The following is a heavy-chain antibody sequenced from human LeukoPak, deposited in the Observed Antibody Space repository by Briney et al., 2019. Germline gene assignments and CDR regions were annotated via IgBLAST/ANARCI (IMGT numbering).Heavy chain of an antibody. CDR2: IDPSDSYT. D-gene: IGHD2-15*01. CDR3: ARSFQGYCSGGSCYPPFDP. Sequence: GESLRISCKGSGYSFTSYWISWVRQMPGKGLEWMGRIDPSDSYTNYSPSFQGHVTISADKSISTAYLQWSSLKASGTAMYYCARSFQGYCSGGSCYPPFDPWGQGTLVTVSS. V-gene: IGHV5-10-1*01. CDR1: GYSFTSYW. J-gene: IGHJ5*02.